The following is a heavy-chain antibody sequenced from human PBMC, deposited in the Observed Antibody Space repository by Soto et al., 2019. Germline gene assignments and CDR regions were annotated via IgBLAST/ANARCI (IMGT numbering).Heavy chain of an antibody. Sequence: QVPLVQSGAEVKRPGASVKVSCKASGYTFTGYGIAWVRQAPGQGLEWMVWISAYNGNTLQTQKFQDRLTMTTDTSANTAYMELRSLRSDDTAVYYCARPLGGYGDYALPLNYWGQGTLVSVSS. V-gene: IGHV1-18*04. D-gene: IGHD4-17*01. CDR3: ARPLGGYGDYALPLNY. CDR2: ISAYNGNT. J-gene: IGHJ4*02. CDR1: GYTFTGYG.